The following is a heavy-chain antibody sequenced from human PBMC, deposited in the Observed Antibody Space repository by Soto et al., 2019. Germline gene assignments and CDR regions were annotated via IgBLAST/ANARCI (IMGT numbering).Heavy chain of an antibody. CDR3: AEDVVFTTGAMDV. J-gene: IGHJ6*03. V-gene: IGHV3-23*01. CDR2: ICDSGDAT. CDR1: GFTFSSYA. Sequence: EVHLLESGGGLVQPGGSLRLSCAASGFTFSSYAMSWVRQAPGKGLEWVSTICDSGDATFYGDSVRGRFTIFRDNSNNMLYLKMNSLSAEDAAVYYCAEDVVFTTGAMDVWGKGTTVTVSS.